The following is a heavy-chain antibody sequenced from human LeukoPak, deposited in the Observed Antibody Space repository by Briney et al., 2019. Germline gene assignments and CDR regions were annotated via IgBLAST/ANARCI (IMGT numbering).Heavy chain of an antibody. V-gene: IGHV4-61*01. J-gene: IGHJ4*02. D-gene: IGHD5-24*01. CDR1: GGSVSSGSYY. CDR2: IYYSGST. Sequence: MASEILSLTCTVSGGSVSSGSYYWSWIRQPPGKGLEWIGYIYYSGSTNYNPSLKSRVTISVDTSKNQFSLKLSSVTAADTAVYYCARVGRWLQFIDYWGQGTLVTVSS. CDR3: ARVGRWLQFIDY.